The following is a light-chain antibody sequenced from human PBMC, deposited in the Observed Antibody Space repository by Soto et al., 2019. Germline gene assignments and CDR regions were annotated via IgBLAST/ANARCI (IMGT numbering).Light chain of an antibody. CDR3: QQYGSSSYT. CDR2: GAS. V-gene: IGKV3-20*01. CDR1: QSVSSSY. J-gene: IGKJ2*01. Sequence: EIVLTQSPGTLSLSPGERATLSCRASQSVSSSYLAWYQQKPGQAPRLLIYGASSRATGIPDRFSGSASGTDFTLTISRLDPKDSAVYYCQQYGSSSYTFGQETKLDIK.